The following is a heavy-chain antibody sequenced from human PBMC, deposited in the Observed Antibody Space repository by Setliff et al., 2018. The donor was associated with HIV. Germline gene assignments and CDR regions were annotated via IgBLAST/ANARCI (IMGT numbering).Heavy chain of an antibody. Sequence: GESLKISCAASRFTFSDYYMTWIRQAPGKGLEWISYISGSGTTKYYAESVKGRFTISRDNAKDSLYLQMNTLRAEDTAVYYCARLTLLRGLTITYMDVWGKGTTVTVSS. CDR3: ARLTLLRGLTITYMDV. J-gene: IGHJ6*03. V-gene: IGHV3-11*04. D-gene: IGHD3-10*01. CDR1: RFTFSDYY. CDR2: ISGSGTTK.